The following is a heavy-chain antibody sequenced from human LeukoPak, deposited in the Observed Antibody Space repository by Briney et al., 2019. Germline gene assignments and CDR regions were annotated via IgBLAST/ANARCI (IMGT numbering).Heavy chain of an antibody. Sequence: PGGSLRLSCAASGFTFSSDGMSWVRQAPGQEVEWVSGISGGGGSTYYADSVKGRFTISRDNSKNTLYLQMNSLRAEDTAVYYCAKDSRAPATAINWGQGTLVTVSS. CDR1: GFTFSSDG. CDR2: ISGGGGST. V-gene: IGHV3-23*01. CDR3: AKDSRAPATAIN. D-gene: IGHD2-2*01. J-gene: IGHJ4*02.